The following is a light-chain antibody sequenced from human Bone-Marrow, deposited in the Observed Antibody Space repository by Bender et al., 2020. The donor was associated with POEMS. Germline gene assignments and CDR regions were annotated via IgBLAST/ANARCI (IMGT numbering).Light chain of an antibody. CDR1: SSNIGAHA. Sequence: QSVLTQPHSASGTPGQRVTISCSGGSSNIGAHAVNWYQHLPGTAPKLLIYSSHRRPSEVPDRFSGSRSGTSASLAISGLQPEDEADYYCAVWDDSLNGWVFGGGTKLTVL. CDR2: SSH. J-gene: IGLJ3*02. V-gene: IGLV1-44*01. CDR3: AVWDDSLNGWV.